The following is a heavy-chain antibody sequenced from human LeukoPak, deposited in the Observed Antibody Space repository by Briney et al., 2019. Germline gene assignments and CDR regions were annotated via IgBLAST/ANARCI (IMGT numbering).Heavy chain of an antibody. D-gene: IGHD3-3*01. CDR1: GGSISSYY. CDR3: ARGYYDFWSGYLPFDY. V-gene: IGHV4-59*01. J-gene: IGHJ4*02. CDR2: IYYSGST. Sequence: PSETLSLTCTVSGGSISSYYWSWIRQPPGKGLEWIGYIYYSGSTNYNPSLKSRVTISVDTSKNQFSLKLSSVTAADTAVYYCARGYYDFWSGYLPFDYWGQGTLVTVSS.